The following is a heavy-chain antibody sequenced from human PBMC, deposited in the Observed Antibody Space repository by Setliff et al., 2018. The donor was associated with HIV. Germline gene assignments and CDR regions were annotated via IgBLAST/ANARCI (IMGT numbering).Heavy chain of an antibody. D-gene: IGHD1-26*01. Sequence: SVKVSCKSSAGSFSIFAINWVRQAPGQGLEWMGGMMTIFSTTNYARKFQGRVTITTDESTGTAYMGLSNLRSEDTAVYYCATEGAGGSYQRASALDVWGQGTMVTVSS. CDR1: AGSFSIFA. V-gene: IGHV1-69*05. CDR3: ATEGAGGSYQRASALDV. J-gene: IGHJ3*01. CDR2: MMTIFSTT.